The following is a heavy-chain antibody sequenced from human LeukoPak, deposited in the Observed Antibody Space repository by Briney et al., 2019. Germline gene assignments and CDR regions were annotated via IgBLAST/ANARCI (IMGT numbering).Heavy chain of an antibody. Sequence: PSETLSLTCTVSGGSISSYYWNWIRQLTGKGLEWIGHIYTSGSANYNPALKSRVSMSVDTSKNQFFLKLSSVTAADTAVYYCASSVDTALVGGYWGQGTLVTVSS. CDR1: GGSISSYY. CDR2: IYTSGSA. J-gene: IGHJ4*02. CDR3: ASSVDTALVGGY. V-gene: IGHV4-4*07. D-gene: IGHD5-18*01.